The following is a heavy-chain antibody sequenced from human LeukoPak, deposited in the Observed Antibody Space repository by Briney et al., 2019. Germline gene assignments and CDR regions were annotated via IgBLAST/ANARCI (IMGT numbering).Heavy chain of an antibody. J-gene: IGHJ4*02. V-gene: IGHV4-34*01. Sequence: SETLSLTCAVYGGSFSGYYWSWIRQPPGKGLEWIGEINHSGSTNYNPSLKSRVTISVDTSKNQFSLKLSSVTAADTAVYYCARSLGYCSSTSCYIDYWGQGTLVTVSS. D-gene: IGHD2-2*02. CDR2: INHSGST. CDR3: ARSLGYCSSTSCYIDY. CDR1: GGSFSGYY.